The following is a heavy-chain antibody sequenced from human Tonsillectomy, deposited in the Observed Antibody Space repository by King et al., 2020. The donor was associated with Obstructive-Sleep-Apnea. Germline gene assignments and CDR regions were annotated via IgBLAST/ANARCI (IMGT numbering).Heavy chain of an antibody. J-gene: IGHJ6*02. CDR1: GGSISSYY. V-gene: IGHV4-59*01. CDR3: ARAWYYDILTGYRYYGMDV. CDR2: IYYSGST. Sequence: VQLQESGPGLVKPSETLSLTCTVSGGSISSYYWSWIRQPPGKGLEWIGYIYYSGSTNYNPSLKSRVTISVDTSKNQFSLKLGSVTATDTAVYYCARAWYYDILTGYRYYGMDVWGQGTTVTVSS. D-gene: IGHD3-9*01.